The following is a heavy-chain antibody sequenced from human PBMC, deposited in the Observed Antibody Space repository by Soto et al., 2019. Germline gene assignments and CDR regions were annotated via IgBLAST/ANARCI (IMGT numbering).Heavy chain of an antibody. CDR1: GFTVSNNY. D-gene: IGHD3-10*01. V-gene: IGHV3-53*01. Sequence: EVQLVESGGGLIQPGGSLRLSCAASGFTVSNNYISWVHQAPGKGLEWISAIYSGDASYYVDSVKGRFTISRDNSKNTLYLQVNSLRAGDTAVYYCARSNYYGASHDAFDIWGQGTMVTVSS. J-gene: IGHJ3*02. CDR3: ARSNYYGASHDAFDI. CDR2: IYSGDAS.